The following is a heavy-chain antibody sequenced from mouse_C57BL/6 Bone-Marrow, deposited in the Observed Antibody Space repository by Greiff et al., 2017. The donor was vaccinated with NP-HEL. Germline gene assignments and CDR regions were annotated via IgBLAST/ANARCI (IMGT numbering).Heavy chain of an antibody. CDR1: GYTFTDYY. CDR3: ARIRDYYGSSYYFDY. D-gene: IGHD1-1*01. J-gene: IGHJ2*01. V-gene: IGHV1-26*01. CDR2: INPNNGGT. Sequence: EVQLQQSGPELVKPGASVKISCKASGYTFTDYYMNWVKQSHGKSLEWIGDINPNNGGTSYNQKFKGKATLTVDKSSSTAYMELRSLTSEDSAVYYFARIRDYYGSSYYFDYWGQGTTLTVSS.